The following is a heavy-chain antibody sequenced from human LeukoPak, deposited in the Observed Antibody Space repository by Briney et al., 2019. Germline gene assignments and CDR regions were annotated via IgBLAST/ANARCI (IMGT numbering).Heavy chain of an antibody. CDR3: AQIPFRSGDYHFDY. Sequence: QPGGSLRLSCAASGFTFSSYAMSWVRQTPGKGLEWVSTISGSGASTYYADSVKGRFTVSRDNSKNTLHLQMKSLRAADTAVYYCAQIPFRSGDYHFDYWGQGTLLTVSS. J-gene: IGHJ4*02. V-gene: IGHV3-23*01. D-gene: IGHD3-3*01. CDR2: ISGSGAST. CDR1: GFTFSSYA.